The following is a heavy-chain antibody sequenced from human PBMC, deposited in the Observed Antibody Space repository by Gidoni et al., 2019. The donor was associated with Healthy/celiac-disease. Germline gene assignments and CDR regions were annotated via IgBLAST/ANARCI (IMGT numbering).Heavy chain of an antibody. CDR3: ATPGDYGGNSAFWWYFDL. V-gene: IGHV3-23*01. Sequence: EVQLLESGGGLVQPGGSLRLSCAASGFTFSSYAMSWVRQAPGKGLEWVSAISGSGGSTYYADSVKGRFTISRDNSKNTLYLQMNSLRAEDTAVYYCATPGDYGGNSAFWWYFDLWGRGTLVTVSS. J-gene: IGHJ2*01. CDR1: GFTFSSYA. D-gene: IGHD4-17*01. CDR2: ISGSGGST.